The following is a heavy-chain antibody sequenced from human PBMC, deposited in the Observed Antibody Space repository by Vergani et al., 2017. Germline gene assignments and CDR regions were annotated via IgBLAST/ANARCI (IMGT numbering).Heavy chain of an antibody. CDR3: ARVYCSGGSCYSDWFDP. J-gene: IGHJ5*02. V-gene: IGHV4-31*03. Sequence: QVQLQESGPGLVKPSQTLSLTCTVSGGSISSGGYYWSWIRQHPGKGLEWIGYIYYSGSTYYNPSLKSRVTISVDTSKNQFSLKLSSVTAADTAVYYCARVYCSGGSCYSDWFDPWGQGTLVTVSS. CDR2: IYYSGST. D-gene: IGHD2-15*01. CDR1: GGSISSGGYY.